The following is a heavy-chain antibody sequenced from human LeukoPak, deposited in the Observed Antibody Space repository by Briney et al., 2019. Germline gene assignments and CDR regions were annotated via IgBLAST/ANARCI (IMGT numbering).Heavy chain of an antibody. Sequence: SETLSLTCTVSGGSISSYYWSWIRQPPGKGLEWIGEINHSGSTNYNPSLKSRVTISVDTSKNQFSLKLSSVTAADTAVYYCAREREGYFDLWGRGTRVTVSS. CDR2: INHSGST. V-gene: IGHV4-34*01. CDR1: GGSISSYY. J-gene: IGHJ2*01. CDR3: AREREGYFDL.